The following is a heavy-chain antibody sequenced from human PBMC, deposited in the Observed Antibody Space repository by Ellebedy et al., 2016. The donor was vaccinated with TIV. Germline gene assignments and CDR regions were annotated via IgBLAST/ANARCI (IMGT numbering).Heavy chain of an antibody. V-gene: IGHV4-61*05. D-gene: IGHD3-22*01. CDR3: ATYYDSSGYYYDY. CDR2: IYYSGST. Sequence: SETLSLTCTVSGGSISSSSYYWGWIRQPPEKGLEWIGYIYYSGSTNYNPSLKSRVTISVDTSKNQFSLKLSSVTAADTAVYYCATYYDSSGYYYDYWGQGTLVTVSS. J-gene: IGHJ4*02. CDR1: GGSISSSSYY.